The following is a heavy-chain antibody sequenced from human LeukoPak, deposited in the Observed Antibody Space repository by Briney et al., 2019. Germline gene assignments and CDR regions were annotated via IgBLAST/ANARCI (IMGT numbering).Heavy chain of an antibody. CDR1: GDSISDYY. CDR2: IYYSGST. V-gene: IGHV4-59*12. J-gene: IGHJ4*02. D-gene: IGHD3-10*01. CDR3: ARERSGSYYENFDY. Sequence: SETLSLTCTVSGDSISDYYWSWIRQPPGKGLEWIGYIYYSGSTNYNPSLKSRVTISVDTSKNQFSLKLRSVTAADTAVYYCARERSGSYYENFDYWGQGTLVTVSS.